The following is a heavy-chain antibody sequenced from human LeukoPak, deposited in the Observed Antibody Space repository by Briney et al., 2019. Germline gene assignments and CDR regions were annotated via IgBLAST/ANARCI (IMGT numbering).Heavy chain of an antibody. J-gene: IGHJ4*02. Sequence: PGGSLRLSCAASGFTFDDYAMHWVRQAPGKGLEWVSGISWNSGSIGYADSVKGRFTISRDNAKNSLYLQMNSLRAEDTALYYCAKDTAVGSGSYYINSAFGYWGQGTLVTVSS. D-gene: IGHD3-10*01. V-gene: IGHV3-9*01. CDR1: GFTFDDYA. CDR2: ISWNSGSI. CDR3: AKDTAVGSGSYYINSAFGY.